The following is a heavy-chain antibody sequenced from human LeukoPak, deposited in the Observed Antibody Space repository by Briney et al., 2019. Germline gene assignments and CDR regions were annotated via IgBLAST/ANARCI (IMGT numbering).Heavy chain of an antibody. CDR3: ARALNSHYHYYIDV. V-gene: IGHV4-59*01. CDR2: IYHSGST. CDR1: GASISSYY. Sequence: PSETLSLTCTVSGASISSYYWSWIRQPPGKGLEWIGYIYHSGSTKYSPALKSRVIISEDASKNQFSLKLSSVTTADTAVYFCARALNSHYHYYIDVWGKGTTVTVSS. J-gene: IGHJ6*03. D-gene: IGHD3-16*02.